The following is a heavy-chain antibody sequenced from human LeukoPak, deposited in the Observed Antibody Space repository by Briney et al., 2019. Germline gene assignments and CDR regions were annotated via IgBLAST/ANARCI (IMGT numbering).Heavy chain of an antibody. Sequence: GGSLRLSCAASGFTFSSYEMNWVRQAPGKGLEWVSAISGSGGSTYYADSVKGRFTISRDNAKNSLYLQMNSLRAEDTALYYCAREYDYGSGSYFDYWGQGTLVTVSS. J-gene: IGHJ4*02. CDR1: GFTFSSYE. V-gene: IGHV3-23*01. CDR2: ISGSGGST. CDR3: AREYDYGSGSYFDY. D-gene: IGHD3-10*01.